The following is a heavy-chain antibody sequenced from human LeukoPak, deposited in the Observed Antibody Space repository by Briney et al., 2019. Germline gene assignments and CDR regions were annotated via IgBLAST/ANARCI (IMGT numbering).Heavy chain of an antibody. V-gene: IGHV4-4*02. CDR1: GGSISSSNW. CDR3: ARVDRGAVDY. D-gene: IGHD1-26*01. CDR2: IYHSGST. Sequence: SETLSLTCAVSGGSISSSNWWSWVRQPPGKGLEWIGEIYHSGSTNYNPSLKSRVTMSVDTSKNQFSLKLSSVTAADTAVYYCARVDRGAVDYWGQGTLVTVSS. J-gene: IGHJ4*02.